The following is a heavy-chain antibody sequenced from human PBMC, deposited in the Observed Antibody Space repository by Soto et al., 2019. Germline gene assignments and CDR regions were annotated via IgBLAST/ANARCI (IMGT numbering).Heavy chain of an antibody. CDR1: GFTFSSYY. J-gene: IGHJ4*02. CDR3: ARASVAGSCDY. CDR2: IGTAGDT. D-gene: IGHD6-19*01. Sequence: GGSLRLSCAASGFTFSSYYMHWVRQATGKGLEWVSAIGTAGDTYYPGSVKGRFTISRENAKNSLYLQMNSLRAEDTAVYHCARASVAGSCDYWGQGTLVTVSS. V-gene: IGHV3-13*01.